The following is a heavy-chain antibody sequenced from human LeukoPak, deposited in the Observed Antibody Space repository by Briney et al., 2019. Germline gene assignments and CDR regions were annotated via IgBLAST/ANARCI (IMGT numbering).Heavy chain of an antibody. CDR3: AVDGSGSYLAS. CDR2: NNPNSGGT. Sequence: ASVKVSCKASGYTFTSHAMNWVRQAPGQGLEWMGWNNPNSGGTNYAQKFQGRVTMTRDTSISTAYMELSRLRSDDTAVYYCAVDGSGSYLASWGQGTLVTVSS. CDR1: GYTFTSHA. J-gene: IGHJ5*02. D-gene: IGHD3-10*01. V-gene: IGHV1-2*02.